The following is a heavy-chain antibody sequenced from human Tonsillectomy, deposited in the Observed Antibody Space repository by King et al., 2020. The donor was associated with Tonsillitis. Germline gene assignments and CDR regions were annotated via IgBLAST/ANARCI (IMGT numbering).Heavy chain of an antibody. CDR2: ISTYNGKT. CDR3: ARAGSSSWSNSFDS. J-gene: IGHJ4*02. V-gene: IGHV1-18*01. D-gene: IGHD6-13*01. Sequence: QLVQSGDGVKKPGASVKVSCKGSCYVFISYGISWVRQAPGQGVEWMGWISTYNGKTKYAQKLPGRVTMTTETSRSTAYIQLRSLRPDDTAVYYCARAGSSSWSNSFDSWGQGTLVTVSS. CDR1: CYVFISYG.